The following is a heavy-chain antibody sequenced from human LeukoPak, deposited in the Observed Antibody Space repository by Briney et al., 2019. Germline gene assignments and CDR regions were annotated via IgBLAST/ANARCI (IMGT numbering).Heavy chain of an antibody. V-gene: IGHV3-30*02. Sequence: GESLRLSCAASGFTFSNYAMHWVRQAPGKGLEWVAFIRYDGSNKYYADSVKGRFTISRDNSKNTLYLQMNSLRAGDTAVYYCAKPHFDDWGQGTLVTVSS. CDR2: IRYDGSNK. CDR3: AKPHFDD. J-gene: IGHJ4*02. CDR1: GFTFSNYA.